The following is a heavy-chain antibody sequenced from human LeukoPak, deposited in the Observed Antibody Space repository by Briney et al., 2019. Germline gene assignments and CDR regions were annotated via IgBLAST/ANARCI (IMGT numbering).Heavy chain of an antibody. CDR2: IYYSGST. V-gene: IGHV4-59*01. D-gene: IGHD3-9*01. CDR3: ASSRPYYDILTGQADDAFDL. CDR1: GGSISSYY. Sequence: SETLSLTCTVSGGSISSYYWSWIRQPPGKGLEWIGYIYYSGSTNYNPSLKSRVTISVDTSKNQSSLKLSSVTAADTAVYYCASSRPYYDILTGQADDAFDLWGQGTMVTVSS. J-gene: IGHJ3*01.